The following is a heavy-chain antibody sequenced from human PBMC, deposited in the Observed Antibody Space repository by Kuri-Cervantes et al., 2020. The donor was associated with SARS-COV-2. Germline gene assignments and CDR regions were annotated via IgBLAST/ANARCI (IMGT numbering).Heavy chain of an antibody. CDR1: GFTFSSYA. D-gene: IGHD3-9*01. J-gene: IGHJ4*02. CDR3: ASDRRRGLITIFFDY. Sequence: GESLKISCAASGFTFSSYAMSWVRQAPGKGLEWVSAISGSGGSTYDADSVKGRFTIPRDNAKNSLYLQKNSLRAEDTAVYYCASDRRRGLITIFFDYWGQGTLVTVSS. CDR2: ISGSGGST. V-gene: IGHV3-23*01.